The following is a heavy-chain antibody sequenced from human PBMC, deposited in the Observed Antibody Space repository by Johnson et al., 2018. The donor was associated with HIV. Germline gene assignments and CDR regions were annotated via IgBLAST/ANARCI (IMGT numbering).Heavy chain of an antibody. V-gene: IGHV3-30*03. CDR1: GLSFSNFG. CDR2: ISYDGSNK. J-gene: IGHJ3*02. CDR3: APLGDAFDI. D-gene: IGHD7-27*01. Sequence: QVQLVESGGGVVQPGKSLTLSCVGSGLSFSNFGIHWVHQAPGKGLEWVAVISYDGSNKYYADSVKGRFTISRDNSKNTLYLQMNSLRAEDTAVYYCAPLGDAFDIWGQGTMVTVSS.